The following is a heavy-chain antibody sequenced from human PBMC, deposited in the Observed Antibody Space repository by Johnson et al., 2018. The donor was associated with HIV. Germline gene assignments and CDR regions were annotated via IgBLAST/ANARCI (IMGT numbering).Heavy chain of an antibody. CDR1: GFTFSSYA. CDR2: ISYDGSNK. V-gene: IGHV3-30-3*01. CDR3: ARDARITMIVVVIPNDAFDI. D-gene: IGHD3-22*01. J-gene: IGHJ3*02. Sequence: QVQLVESGGGVVQPGRSLRLSCAASGFTFSSYAMHWVRQAPGKGLEWVAVISYDGSNKYYADYVKGRFTIPRDNSKNTLNLQMNSLRAEDTAVYYCARDARITMIVVVIPNDAFDIWGQGTMVTVSS.